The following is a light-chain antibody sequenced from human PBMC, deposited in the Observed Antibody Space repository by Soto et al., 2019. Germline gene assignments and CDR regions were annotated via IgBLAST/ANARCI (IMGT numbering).Light chain of an antibody. Sequence: PGERVILSCRASQSVSSSYLTWYQQKPGQAPRLLIYGASTRATSIPARFSGSGSGTDFTLTISSLQPEDFAVYYCQQDYNLLTFGGGTKVEIK. CDR1: QSVSSSY. V-gene: IGKV3D-7*01. CDR2: GAS. J-gene: IGKJ4*01. CDR3: QQDYNLLT.